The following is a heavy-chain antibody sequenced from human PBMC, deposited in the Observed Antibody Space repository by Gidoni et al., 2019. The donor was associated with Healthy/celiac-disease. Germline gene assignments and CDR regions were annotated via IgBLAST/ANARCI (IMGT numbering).Heavy chain of an antibody. V-gene: IGHV3-21*01. CDR2: ISSSSSYI. J-gene: IGHJ2*01. CDR1: GFTFSSYS. CDR3: ATSELRIAAAADWYFDL. D-gene: IGHD6-13*01. Sequence: EVQLVESGGGLVKPGGSLRLSWAASGFTFSSYSMNWVRQAPGKGLEWVSSISSSSSYIYYADSVKGRFTISRDNAKNSLYLQMNSLRAEDTAVYYCATSELRIAAAADWYFDLWGRGTLVTVSS.